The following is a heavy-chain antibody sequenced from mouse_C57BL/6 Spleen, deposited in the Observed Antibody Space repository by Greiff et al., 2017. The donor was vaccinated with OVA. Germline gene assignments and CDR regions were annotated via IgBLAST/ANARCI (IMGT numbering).Heavy chain of an antibody. CDR3: ARESLYYAMDY. Sequence: EVKLVESGGGLVKPGGSLKLSCAASGFTFSDYGMHWVRQAPEKGLEWVAYISSGSSTIYYADTVKGRFTISRDNAKNTLFLQMTSLRSEDTAMYYCARESLYYAMDYWGQGTSVTVSS. CDR2: ISSGSSTI. D-gene: IGHD1-3*01. V-gene: IGHV5-17*01. J-gene: IGHJ4*01. CDR1: GFTFSDYG.